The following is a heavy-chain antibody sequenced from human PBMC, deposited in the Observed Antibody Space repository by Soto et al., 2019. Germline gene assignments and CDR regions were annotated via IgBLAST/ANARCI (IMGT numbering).Heavy chain of an antibody. CDR2: IYYSGST. CDR3: ARASSGYYPYNWFDP. J-gene: IGHJ5*02. V-gene: IGHV4-31*03. D-gene: IGHD3-22*01. Sequence: SETLSLTCTVSGGSISSGGYYWSWIRQHPGKGLEWIGYIYYSGSTYYNPSLKSRVTISVDTSKNQFSLKLSSVTAADTAVYYCARASSGYYPYNWFDPWGQGTLVTVSS. CDR1: GGSISSGGYY.